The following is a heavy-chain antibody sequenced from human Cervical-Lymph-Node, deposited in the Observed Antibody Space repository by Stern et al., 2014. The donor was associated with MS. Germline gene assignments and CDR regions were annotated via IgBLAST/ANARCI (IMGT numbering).Heavy chain of an antibody. V-gene: IGHV4-59*01. CDR2: SNYSGST. Sequence: QVQLQESGPGLVKPAGTLSLTCTVSGGSFTNYYWRWIRQPPGKGLEWIGYSNYSGSTNYNPSLKSRVTISVDTSKNQFSLKLSSVTAADTAVYYCARDKGMFFLWGQGTLVTVSS. CDR3: ARDKGMFFL. CDR1: GGSFTNYY. D-gene: IGHD2/OR15-2a*01. J-gene: IGHJ4*01.